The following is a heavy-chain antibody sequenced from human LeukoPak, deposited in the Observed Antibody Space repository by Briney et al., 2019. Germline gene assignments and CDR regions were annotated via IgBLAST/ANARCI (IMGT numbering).Heavy chain of an antibody. CDR1: GYTFPGHH. V-gene: IGHV1-2*02. D-gene: IGHD6-19*01. J-gene: IGHJ4*02. CDR2: INPKNGGT. Sequence: ASVKVSCKASGYTFPGHHIHWVRQAPGQGLEWMGWINPKNGGTNYAQKFQGRVTMTRDTSINTAFMELSRLNSDDTAVYFCARADSSGWYLDYWGQGTLVTVSS. CDR3: ARADSSGWYLDY.